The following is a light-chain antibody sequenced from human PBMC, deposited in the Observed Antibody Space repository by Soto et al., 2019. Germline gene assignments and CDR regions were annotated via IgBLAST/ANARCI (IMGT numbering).Light chain of an antibody. CDR2: GAS. CDR3: HQYNTWPPPDT. CDR1: ENVSSK. V-gene: IGKV3-15*01. Sequence: EIVLTQSPATPSVSPGERATLSRRASENVSSKLAWYQHKPGQAPRLLIYGASTRASGIPARFSGSGSGTEFTLIISSLQSEDFAVYYCHQYNTWPPPDTFGPGTRVDVK. J-gene: IGKJ3*01.